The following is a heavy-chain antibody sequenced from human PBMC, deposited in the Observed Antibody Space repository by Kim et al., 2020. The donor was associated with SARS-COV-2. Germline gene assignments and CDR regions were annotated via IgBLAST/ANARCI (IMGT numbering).Heavy chain of an antibody. CDR2: FDPEDGET. V-gene: IGHV1-24*01. CDR3: ATAAHPIVVVIAMQDSWFDP. CDR1: GYTLTELS. Sequence: ASVKVSCKVSGYTLTELSMHWVRQAPGKGLEWMGGFDPEDGETIYAQKFQGRVTMTEDTSTDTAYMELSSLRSEDTAVYYCATAAHPIVVVIAMQDSWFDPWGQGTLVTVSS. J-gene: IGHJ5*02. D-gene: IGHD2-21*01.